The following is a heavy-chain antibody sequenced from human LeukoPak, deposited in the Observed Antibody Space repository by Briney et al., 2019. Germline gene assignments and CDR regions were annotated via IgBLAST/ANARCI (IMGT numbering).Heavy chain of an antibody. CDR3: ARSDRIAAAGTGYYYYYMDV. CDR1: GFSFSTYA. J-gene: IGHJ6*03. V-gene: IGHV3-21*01. Sequence: PGGSLRLSCVASGFSFSTYAMNWVRQAPGKGLEWVSSISNSGSYIYYADSVKGRFTISRDNAKNSLYLQMNSLRAEDTAVYYCARSDRIAAAGTGYYYYYMDVWGKGTTVTVSS. D-gene: IGHD6-13*01. CDR2: ISNSGSYI.